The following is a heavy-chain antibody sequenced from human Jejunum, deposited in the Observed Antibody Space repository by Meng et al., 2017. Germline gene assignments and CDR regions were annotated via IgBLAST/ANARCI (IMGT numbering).Heavy chain of an antibody. CDR1: GGSLSVYY. V-gene: IGHV4-59*01. J-gene: IGHJ4*02. CDR3: ARGQTVRAFEY. D-gene: IGHD3-10*02. Sequence: SETLSLTCSRSGGSLSVYYWNWIRQAPGKGLEWIGYIYASGATRYNPSLTSRVTISVDTSKNQLSLKLTSMAAADTAVYYCARGQTVRAFEYWGQGARVTVSS. CDR2: IYASGAT.